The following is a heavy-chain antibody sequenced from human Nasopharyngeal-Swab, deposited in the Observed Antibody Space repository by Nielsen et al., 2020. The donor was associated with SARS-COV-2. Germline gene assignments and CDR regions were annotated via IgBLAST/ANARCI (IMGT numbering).Heavy chain of an antibody. V-gene: IGHV4-61*02. D-gene: IGHD6-19*01. J-gene: IGHJ6*02. CDR1: GGSISSGSYY. Sequence: SETLSLTCTVSGGSISSGSYYLSWIRQPAGKGLEWIGRIYTSGSTNYNPSLKSRVTISVDTSKNQFSLKLSSVTAADTAVYYCARDWMIAVAGYYYYYGMDVWGQGTTVTVSS. CDR3: ARDWMIAVAGYYYYYGMDV. CDR2: IYTSGST.